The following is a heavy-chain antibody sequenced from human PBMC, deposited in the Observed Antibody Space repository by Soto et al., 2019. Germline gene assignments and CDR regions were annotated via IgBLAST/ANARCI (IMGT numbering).Heavy chain of an antibody. J-gene: IGHJ4*02. CDR1: GGSISSYY. CDR3: ARLRSGPYSGYDIDY. CDR2: IYYSGST. D-gene: IGHD5-12*01. Sequence: SETLSLTCTVSGGSISSYYWSWIRQPPGKGLEWIGYIYYSGSTNYNPSLKSRVTISVDTSKNKFSLKLSSVTAADTAVYYCARLRSGPYSGYDIDYWGQGTLVTVSS. V-gene: IGHV4-59*08.